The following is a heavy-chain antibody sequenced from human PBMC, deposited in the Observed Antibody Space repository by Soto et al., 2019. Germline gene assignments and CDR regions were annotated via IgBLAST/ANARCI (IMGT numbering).Heavy chain of an antibody. Sequence: GESLKISCKDSGYNFTNYWISWVRQMPGKGLEWMGRIDPADSYSNYSPSIQGHVTITADNSNSTVYLQWDSLKASDTSIYYCTNDGYAYIFNFWGQGTMVTVSS. CDR1: GYNFTNYW. J-gene: IGHJ3*01. D-gene: IGHD5-12*01. V-gene: IGHV5-10-1*01. CDR2: IDPADSYS. CDR3: TNDGYAYIFNF.